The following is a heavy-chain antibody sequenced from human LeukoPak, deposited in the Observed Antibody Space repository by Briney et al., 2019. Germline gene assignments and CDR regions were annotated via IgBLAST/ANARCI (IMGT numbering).Heavy chain of an antibody. CDR3: ARGLFWFGDLKTHWFDP. Sequence: ASVKVSCKASGYTFTSYDINWVRQATGQGLEWMGLVNPKTGNTGYAQNFQGRVTMTRDTSISTAYMELSSLRSEDTAVYYCARGLFWFGDLKTHWFDPWGQGTLVTVSS. J-gene: IGHJ5*02. CDR2: VNPKTGNT. V-gene: IGHV1-8*01. D-gene: IGHD3-10*01. CDR1: GYTFTSYD.